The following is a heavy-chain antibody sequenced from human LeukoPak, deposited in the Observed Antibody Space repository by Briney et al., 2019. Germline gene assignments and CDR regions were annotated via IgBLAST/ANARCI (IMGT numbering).Heavy chain of an antibody. D-gene: IGHD5-18*01. Sequence: ASVKVSCKXSGYTFTSYYMHWVRQAPGQGLERMGIINPSGGSTSYAQKFQGRVTMTRDTSTSTVYMELSSLRSEDTAVYYCARDPGREYDVDTAMGSPPDWYFDLWGRGTLVTVSS. J-gene: IGHJ2*01. CDR3: ARDPGREYDVDTAMGSPPDWYFDL. V-gene: IGHV1-46*01. CDR1: GYTFTSYY. CDR2: INPSGGST.